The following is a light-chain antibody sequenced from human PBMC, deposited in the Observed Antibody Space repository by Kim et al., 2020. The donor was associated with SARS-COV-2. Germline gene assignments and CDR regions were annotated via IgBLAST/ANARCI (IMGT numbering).Light chain of an antibody. CDR2: AAS. J-gene: IGKJ5*01. V-gene: IGKV3-20*01. CDR1: QTISDNY. Sequence: EIVMTQSPDTLSLSPGERATLSCRAGQTISDNYLAWYQQKPGQSPRLLIYAASSRATGIPDRFSGSGSGTDFTLTISRLESEDLGVNYCQQYATSPTTFGQGTRLEIK. CDR3: QQYATSPTT.